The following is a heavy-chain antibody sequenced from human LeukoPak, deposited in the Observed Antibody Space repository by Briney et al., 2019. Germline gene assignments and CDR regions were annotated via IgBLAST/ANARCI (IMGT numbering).Heavy chain of an antibody. J-gene: IGHJ4*02. V-gene: IGHV3-23*01. CDR1: GFTFSSYA. CDR2: ITGGVGST. CDR3: AKDRFASGSFFDY. Sequence: GSLRLSCGASGFTFSSYAMSWVRQAPGKGLEWVSTITGGVGSTYYADSVKGRFTISRDNSKNTLYLQMNSLRAEDTAVYYCAKDRFASGSFFDYWGQGTLVTVSS. D-gene: IGHD3-10*01.